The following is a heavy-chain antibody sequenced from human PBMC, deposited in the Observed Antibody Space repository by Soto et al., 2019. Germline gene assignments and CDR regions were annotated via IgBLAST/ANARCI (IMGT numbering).Heavy chain of an antibody. D-gene: IGHD3-22*01. CDR1: GCNISSSIYY. J-gene: IGHJ4*02. Sequence: SETLSLTCPVSGCNISSSIYYWGWIRQPPGQGLEWLGTIYSLGNTYYNPSLKSRVTISVDKSKSQLFLKLSSVTAPDTAVYYCARQIYDSSGYYYAYWGQGTLVTVSS. CDR2: IYSLGNT. CDR3: ARQIYDSSGYYYAY. V-gene: IGHV4-39*01.